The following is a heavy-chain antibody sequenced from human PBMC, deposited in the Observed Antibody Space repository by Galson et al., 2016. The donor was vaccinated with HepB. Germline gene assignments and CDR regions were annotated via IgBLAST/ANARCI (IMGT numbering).Heavy chain of an antibody. Sequence: SLRLSCAASGFTFISYAMSWVRQAPGKGLEWVSTIGAGGGSTYYADSVKGRFTISRDNSKNTLYLQMSSLRAEDTAVYYCAKPIAGAAFHAFDIWGQGTMVTVSS. CDR1: GFTFISYA. V-gene: IGHV3-23*01. CDR2: IGAGGGST. D-gene: IGHD1-26*01. J-gene: IGHJ3*02. CDR3: AKPIAGAAFHAFDI.